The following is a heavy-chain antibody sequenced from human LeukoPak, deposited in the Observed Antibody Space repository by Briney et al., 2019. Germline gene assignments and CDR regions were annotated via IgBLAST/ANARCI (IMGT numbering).Heavy chain of an antibody. V-gene: IGHV3-21*06. J-gene: IGHJ6*03. CDR3: ARDPYSGNYGAYYYYYMDV. D-gene: IGHD1-26*01. CDR2: ITSSSSYI. CDR1: GFTFSGYG. Sequence: PGGSLRLSCAASGFTFSGYGMHWVRQAPGRGLEWVSSITSSSSYIYYADSVKGRFTISRDNAKNSLYLQMDSLRVEDTAEYYCARDPYSGNYGAYYYYYMDVWGKGTTVTVSS.